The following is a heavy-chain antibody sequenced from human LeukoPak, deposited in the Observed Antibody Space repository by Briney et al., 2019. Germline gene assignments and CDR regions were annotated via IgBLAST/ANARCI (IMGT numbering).Heavy chain of an antibody. V-gene: IGHV3-21*06. J-gene: IGHJ4*02. D-gene: IGHD6-6*01. CDR1: GFNFSSYS. CDR3: AKPTAYSSSTPPGY. CDR2: INSDSIWT. Sequence: GGSLRLSCAASGFNFSSYSMSWVRQVPGKGLEWLSYINSDSIWTHYADSVKGRFTISRDNAKNSLHLQMSSLRAEDTAVYYCAKPTAYSSSTPPGYWGQGTLVTVSS.